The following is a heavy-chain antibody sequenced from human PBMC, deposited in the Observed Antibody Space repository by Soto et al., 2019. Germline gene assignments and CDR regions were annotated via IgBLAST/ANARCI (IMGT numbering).Heavy chain of an antibody. CDR1: VITLSSYA. V-gene: IGHV3-23*01. Sequence: PGGSLRLSCAASVITLSSYAMSWVRQAPGKGLEWVSAISGSGGSTYYADSVKGRFAISRDNSKNTLNLQMNSLRAEDTAVYYCAKQPPATTGSRWFDPWGQGTLVTVSS. D-gene: IGHD1-1*01. CDR3: AKQPPATTGSRWFDP. CDR2: ISGSGGST. J-gene: IGHJ5*02.